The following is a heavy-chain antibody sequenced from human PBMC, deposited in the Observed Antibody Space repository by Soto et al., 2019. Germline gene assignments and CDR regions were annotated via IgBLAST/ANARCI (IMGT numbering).Heavy chain of an antibody. J-gene: IGHJ4*02. D-gene: IGHD1-26*01. CDR3: AGVEDEGGSYYD. CDR2: IIWNSAYI. V-gene: IGHV3-9*01. Sequence: EVQLVESGGGLVQPGGSLRLSCAASGFIFDDFAMHWVRQAPGKGLEWVAGIIWNSAYIVYGDSVKGRFTVSRDNAKKSLYLQMNSLKPEDSAVYYCAGVEDEGGSYYDWGQGTLVTVSS. CDR1: GFIFDDFA.